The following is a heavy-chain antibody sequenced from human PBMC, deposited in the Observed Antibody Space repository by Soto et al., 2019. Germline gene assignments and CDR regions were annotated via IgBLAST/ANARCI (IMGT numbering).Heavy chain of an antibody. CDR1: GYTXTSYY. V-gene: IGHV1-46*01. Sequence: SXKVSCTASGYTXTSYYMHWVRQAPGQGLEWMGIINPSGGSTSYAQKFQGRVTMTRETSTSTVYMELSSLRSEETAVYYCAIFDWATPAFRAALPFDYWGQGIMVTASS. CDR2: INPSGGST. D-gene: IGHD3-9*01. CDR3: AIFDWATPAFRAALPFDY. J-gene: IGHJ4*02.